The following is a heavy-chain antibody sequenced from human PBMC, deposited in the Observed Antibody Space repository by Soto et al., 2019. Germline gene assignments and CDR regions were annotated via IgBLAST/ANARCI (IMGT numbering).Heavy chain of an antibody. CDR3: ARSYNWNDHYYYMDV. Sequence: GGSLRLSCAASGFTVSSNYMSWVRQAPGKGLEWVSVIYSGGSTYYADSVKGRFTISRDNSKNTLYLQMNSLRAEDTAVYYCARSYNWNDHYYYMDVWGKGTTVTVSS. CDR2: IYSGGST. D-gene: IGHD1-20*01. V-gene: IGHV3-66*01. CDR1: GFTVSSNY. J-gene: IGHJ6*03.